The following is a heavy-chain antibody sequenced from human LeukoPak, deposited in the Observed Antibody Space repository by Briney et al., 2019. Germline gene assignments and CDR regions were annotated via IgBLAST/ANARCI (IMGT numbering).Heavy chain of an antibody. D-gene: IGHD6-13*01. J-gene: IGHJ5*02. CDR1: GYTFTSYG. Sequence: ASVKVSCKASGYTFTSYGISWVRQAPGQGLEWMGWISAYNGNTNYAQKLQGRVTMTTDTSTSTAYMELRSLRSDDTAVYYCARAMSRGIAAHWFDPWGQGTLVTVSS. CDR3: ARAMSRGIAAHWFDP. CDR2: ISAYNGNT. V-gene: IGHV1-18*01.